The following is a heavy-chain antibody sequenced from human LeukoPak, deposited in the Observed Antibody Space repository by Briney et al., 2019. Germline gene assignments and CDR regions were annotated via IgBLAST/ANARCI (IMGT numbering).Heavy chain of an antibody. CDR1: GYTFTGYW. V-gene: IGHV5-51*01. CDR2: IFPGDSDA. Sequence: GESLKISCQVSGYTFTGYWIGWVRRVSGKGLEWMGIIFPGDSDAKYSPSFQGHVTISVDKSISTAYLQWSSLKASDTATYYCAREDSGGWRYFDSWGQGTLVTVSS. J-gene: IGHJ4*02. D-gene: IGHD6-19*01. CDR3: AREDSGGWRYFDS.